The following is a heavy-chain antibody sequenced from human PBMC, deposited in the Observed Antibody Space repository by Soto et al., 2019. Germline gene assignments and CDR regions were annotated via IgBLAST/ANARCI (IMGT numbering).Heavy chain of an antibody. Sequence: QVQLVQSGAEVKKPGSSVKVSCKASGGTFSSYAISWVRQAPGQGLEWMGGIIPIFGTANYAQKFQGRVTITADESTSTAYMELSSLRSEDTAVYYCASTPAMVRGVDYGMDVWGQGTTVTVSS. CDR2: IIPIFGTA. CDR3: ASTPAMVRGVDYGMDV. V-gene: IGHV1-69*12. D-gene: IGHD3-10*01. J-gene: IGHJ6*02. CDR1: GGTFSSYA.